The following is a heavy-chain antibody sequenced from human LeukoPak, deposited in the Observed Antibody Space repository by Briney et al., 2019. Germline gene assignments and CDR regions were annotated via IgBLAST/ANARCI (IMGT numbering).Heavy chain of an antibody. CDR2: ISNDGTTT. V-gene: IGHV3-74*01. J-gene: IGHJ5*02. D-gene: IGHD2-15*01. Sequence: GGSLRLSSAASGFSFSTYWMHWVRQAPGEGLVWVSRISNDGTTTIYADSVKGRFTISRDNAKNTLYLQMDSLRAEDTAVYYCTRRVDATRWYDPWGQGTLVTVSS. CDR3: TRRVDATRWYDP. CDR1: GFSFSTYW.